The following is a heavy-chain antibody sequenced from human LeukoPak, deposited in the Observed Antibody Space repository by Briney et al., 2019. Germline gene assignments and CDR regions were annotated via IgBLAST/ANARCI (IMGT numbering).Heavy chain of an antibody. J-gene: IGHJ4*02. CDR1: GGSISSYY. Sequence: SETLSLTCTVSGGSISSYYWSWIRQPPGKGLEWIGYIYYSGSTNYNPSLKSRVTISVDTSKNQFSLRVSSVTAADTAVYYCARTYYGSGSSSDYWGQGTLVTVSS. CDR3: ARTYYGSGSSSDY. CDR2: IYYSGST. V-gene: IGHV4-59*12. D-gene: IGHD3-10*01.